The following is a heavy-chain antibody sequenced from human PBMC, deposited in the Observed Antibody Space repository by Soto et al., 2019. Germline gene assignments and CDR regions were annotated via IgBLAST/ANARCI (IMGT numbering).Heavy chain of an antibody. J-gene: IGHJ6*03. Sequence: GASVKVSCKASVYTFTGYYMHWVRQAPGQGLEWMGWINPNSGGTNYAQKFQGWVTMTRDTSISTAYMELSRLRSDDTAVYYCARDGANWKKGQYYNMTVGGKGTTVTAS. D-gene: IGHD1-1*01. V-gene: IGHV1-2*04. CDR2: INPNSGGT. CDR1: VYTFTGYY. CDR3: ARDGANWKKGQYYNMTV.